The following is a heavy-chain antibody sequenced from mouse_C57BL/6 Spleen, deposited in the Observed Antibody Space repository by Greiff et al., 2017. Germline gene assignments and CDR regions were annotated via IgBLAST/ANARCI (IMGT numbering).Heavy chain of an antibody. CDR3: ARGVVATNFDV. Sequence: EVQLVESEGGLVQPGSSLKLSCTASGFTFSDYYMAWVRQVPEKGLEWVANINYDGSSTYYLDSLKSRFIISRDNAKNILYLQMSSLKSEDTATYYCARGVVATNFDVWGTGTTVTVSS. J-gene: IGHJ1*03. D-gene: IGHD1-1*01. CDR1: GFTFSDYY. CDR2: INYDGSST. V-gene: IGHV5-16*01.